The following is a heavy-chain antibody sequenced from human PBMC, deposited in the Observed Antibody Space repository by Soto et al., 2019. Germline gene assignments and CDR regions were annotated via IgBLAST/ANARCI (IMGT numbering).Heavy chain of an antibody. CDR2: IYTSGST. J-gene: IGHJ6*02. CDR3: ASDWFQSFPGIAVAGTFLGGMDV. D-gene: IGHD6-19*01. V-gene: IGHV4-4*07. CDR1: GGSISSYY. Sequence: SETLSLTCTVSGGSISSYYWSWIRQPAGKGLEWIGRIYTSGSTNYNPSLKSRVTMSVDTSKNQFSLKLSSVTAADTAVYYCASDWFQSFPGIAVAGTFLGGMDVWGQGTTVTVSS.